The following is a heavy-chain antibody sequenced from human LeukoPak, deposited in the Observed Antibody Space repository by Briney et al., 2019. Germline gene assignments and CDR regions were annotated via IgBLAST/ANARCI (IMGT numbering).Heavy chain of an antibody. Sequence: SETLSLTCAVYGGSFSGYYWSWIRQPPGKGLEWIGEVNHSGSTNYNPSLKSRVTISVGTSKNQFSLKLSSVTAADTAVYYCAKDNYYGSGYNWFDPWGQGTLVTVSS. CDR1: GGSFSGYY. J-gene: IGHJ5*02. CDR2: VNHSGST. V-gene: IGHV4-34*01. CDR3: AKDNYYGSGYNWFDP. D-gene: IGHD3-10*01.